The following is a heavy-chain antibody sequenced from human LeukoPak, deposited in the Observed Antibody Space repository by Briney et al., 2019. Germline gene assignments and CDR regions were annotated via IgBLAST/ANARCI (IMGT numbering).Heavy chain of an antibody. J-gene: IGHJ4*02. CDR1: GYTFGSYY. CDR2: INPSGGGT. D-gene: IGHD1-26*01. CDR3: AREKESGRYPRFDY. Sequence: ASVKVSCKASGYTFGSYYMHWVRQAPGQGLEWMGIINPSGGGTNYEQKFQGRVTMTWDTSTSTVYMELSSLRSEDTAVYYCAREKESGRYPRFDYWGQGTLVTVSS. V-gene: IGHV1-46*01.